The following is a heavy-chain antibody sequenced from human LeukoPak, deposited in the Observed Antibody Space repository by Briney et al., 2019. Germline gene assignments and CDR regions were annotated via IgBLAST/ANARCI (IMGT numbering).Heavy chain of an antibody. CDR1: GFTFDDYA. V-gene: IGHV3-9*01. Sequence: GGSLRLSCAASGFTFDDYAMHWVRQAPGKGLEWVSGISWNSGSIGYADSVKGRFTISRDNAKNSLYLQMNSLRAEDTALYYCAKDEVQGYLDYWGQGTLVTVSS. D-gene: IGHD3-10*01. CDR2: ISWNSGSI. J-gene: IGHJ4*02. CDR3: AKDEVQGYLDY.